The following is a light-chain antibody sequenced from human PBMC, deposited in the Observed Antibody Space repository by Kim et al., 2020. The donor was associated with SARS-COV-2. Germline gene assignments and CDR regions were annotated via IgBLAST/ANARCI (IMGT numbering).Light chain of an antibody. CDR1: QSIDRD. J-gene: IGKJ1*01. CDR2: DSS. CDR3: QHDHQWPPWT. V-gene: IGKV3-15*01. Sequence: DIVMTQSPATLSVSLGNRATLSCRASQSIDRDLAWYQQKPGQPPRLLIYDSSTRAPGIPDRFSGSGSGTDFSLTINSLQSEDLAVYYCQHDHQWPPWTFGRGTKLEIK.